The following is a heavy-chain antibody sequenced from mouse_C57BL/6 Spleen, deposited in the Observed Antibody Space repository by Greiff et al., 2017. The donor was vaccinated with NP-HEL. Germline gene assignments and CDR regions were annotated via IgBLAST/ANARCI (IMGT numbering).Heavy chain of an antibody. V-gene: IGHV1-18*01. CDR1: GYTFTDYN. J-gene: IGHJ2*01. D-gene: IGHD1-3*01. CDR3: ARKLAYFDY. CDR2: INPNNGGT. Sequence: EVQRVESGPELVKPGASVKIPCKASGYTFTDYNMDWVKQSHGKSLEWIGDINPNNGGTIYNQKFKGKATLTVDKSSSTAYMELRSLTSEDTAVYYCARKLAYFDYWGQGTTLTVSS.